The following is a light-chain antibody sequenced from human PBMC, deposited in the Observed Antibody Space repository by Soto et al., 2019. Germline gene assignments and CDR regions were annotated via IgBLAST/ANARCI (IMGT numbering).Light chain of an antibody. CDR2: GAS. CDR1: QSVSSTH. V-gene: IGKV3-20*01. CDR3: QQYGSQLT. Sequence: EIVLTQAPGTLSLSPGERATLTCRASQSVSSTHLAWYRQKPGQAPRLVIYGASSRATGIPDRFSGSGSGTDFTLTISRLEPEDFAVYYCQQYGSQLTFGGGTKVEIK. J-gene: IGKJ4*01.